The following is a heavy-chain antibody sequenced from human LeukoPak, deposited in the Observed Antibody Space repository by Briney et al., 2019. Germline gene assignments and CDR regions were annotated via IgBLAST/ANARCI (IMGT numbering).Heavy chain of an antibody. V-gene: IGHV3-11*04. J-gene: IGHJ4*02. CDR2: ISSSGSSI. CDR3: ARSPQWELPDY. CDR1: GFTFSDYY. Sequence: GGSLRLSCAASGFTFSDYYMSWIRQAPGKGLEWIAYISSSGSSIQYAESVRGRFTISRDNAKTSLYLQMNSLRAEDTSVYYCARSPQWELPDYWGQGTLVTVSS. D-gene: IGHD1-26*01.